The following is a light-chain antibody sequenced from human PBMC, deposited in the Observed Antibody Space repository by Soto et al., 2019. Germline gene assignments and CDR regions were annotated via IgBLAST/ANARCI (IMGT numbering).Light chain of an antibody. V-gene: IGLV2-8*01. CDR3: SSYTGSNNSYV. J-gene: IGLJ1*01. Sequence: QSVLTQPPSASGSPGQSVTISCTGTSSDVGDYNYVSWYQQHPGKAPKLMIYEVSKRPSGVPDRFSGSKSGNTASLTVSGLQAEDEADYYCSSYTGSNNSYVFGTGTKVTVL. CDR1: SSDVGDYNY. CDR2: EVS.